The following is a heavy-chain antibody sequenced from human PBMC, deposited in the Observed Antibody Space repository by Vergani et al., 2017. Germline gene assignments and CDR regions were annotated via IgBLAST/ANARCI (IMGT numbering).Heavy chain of an antibody. CDR2: INPSGGST. Sequence: QVQLVQSGAEVKKPGASVKVSCKASGYNFTSYYMHWVRQAPGQGLEWMGIINPSGGSTSYAQKFQGIVTMTRDTSTSTVYMELSSLRSEDTAVYYCASARITMVRGLGSWFDPWGQGTLVTVSS. CDR3: ASARITMVRGLGSWFDP. V-gene: IGHV1-46*01. J-gene: IGHJ5*02. D-gene: IGHD3-10*01. CDR1: GYNFTSYY.